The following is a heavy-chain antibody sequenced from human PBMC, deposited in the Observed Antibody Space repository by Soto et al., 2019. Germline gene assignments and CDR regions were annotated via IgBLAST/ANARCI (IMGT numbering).Heavy chain of an antibody. J-gene: IGHJ4*02. CDR2: IYWDDDK. D-gene: IGHD2-8*02. V-gene: IGHV2-5*02. Sequence: QITLKESGPTLVNPTQTVTLTCTFSGFSLSTTGVGVGWIRQPPGKALEWLAVIYWDDDKRYSPSLKSRLTITKDTSKNQVVLTMSNMDPVDTATYYCAQPQYWDATLGYLGQGTLVTVSS. CDR1: GFSLSTTGVG. CDR3: AQPQYWDATLGY.